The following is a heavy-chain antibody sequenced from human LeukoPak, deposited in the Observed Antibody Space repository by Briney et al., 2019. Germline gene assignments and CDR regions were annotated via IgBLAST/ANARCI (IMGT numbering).Heavy chain of an antibody. CDR3: ARYRCKTTSGCEDTDAFDM. D-gene: IGHD2/OR15-2a*01. CDR1: GYTFTANY. CDR2: INPNSGAT. V-gene: IGHV1-2*02. Sequence: ASVKVSCKTSGYTFTANYMQWVRQAPGQGLEWMGWINPNSGATKYAQKFQGRVTMTRDTSISTAYMELSRLRSGDTAVYYCARYRCKTTSGCEDTDAFDMWGQGTMVTISS. J-gene: IGHJ3*02.